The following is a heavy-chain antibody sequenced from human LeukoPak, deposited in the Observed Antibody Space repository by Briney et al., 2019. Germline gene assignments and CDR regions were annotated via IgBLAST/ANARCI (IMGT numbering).Heavy chain of an antibody. D-gene: IGHD3-10*01. V-gene: IGHV3-23*01. CDR2: ISGSGGST. CDR1: GFTFSSYA. CDR3: AKDLYYGSGSSEFDC. Sequence: GGSLRLSCAASGFTFSSYAMSWVRQAPGKGLEWVSAISGSGGSTYYADSVKGRFTISRDNSKNTLYLQMNSLRAEDTAVYYCAKDLYYGSGSSEFDCWSQGTLVTVSS. J-gene: IGHJ4*02.